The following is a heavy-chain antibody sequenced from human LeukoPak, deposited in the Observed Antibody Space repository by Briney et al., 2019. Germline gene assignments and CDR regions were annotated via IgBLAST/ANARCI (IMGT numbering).Heavy chain of an antibody. CDR2: ISYDGSNK. Sequence: GRSLRLSCAASGFTFSSYGMHWVRQAPGKGLEWVAVISYDGSNKYYADSVKGRFTISRDNSKNTLYLQMNSLRAEDTAVYYCAKVGEFLDIVVVPAAIYFDYWGQGTLVTVSS. CDR1: GFTFSSYG. V-gene: IGHV3-30*18. D-gene: IGHD2-2*01. J-gene: IGHJ4*02. CDR3: AKVGEFLDIVVVPAAIYFDY.